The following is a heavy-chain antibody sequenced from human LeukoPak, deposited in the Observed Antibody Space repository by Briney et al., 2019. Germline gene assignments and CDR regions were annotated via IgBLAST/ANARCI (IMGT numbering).Heavy chain of an antibody. CDR3: ARGEESSQWRPNWFDP. J-gene: IGHJ5*02. CDR1: GYTFTSYY. V-gene: IGHV1-46*01. Sequence: ASVKVSCKASGYTFTSYYMHWVRQAPGQGLEWMGIINPSGGSTSYAQKFQGRVTMTRDTSTSTVYMELSSLRSEDTAVYYCARGEESSQWRPNWFDPWGQGTLVTVSS. D-gene: IGHD6-19*01. CDR2: INPSGGST.